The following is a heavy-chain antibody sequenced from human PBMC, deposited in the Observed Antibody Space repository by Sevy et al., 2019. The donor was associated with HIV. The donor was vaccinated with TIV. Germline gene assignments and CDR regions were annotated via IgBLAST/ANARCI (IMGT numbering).Heavy chain of an antibody. D-gene: IGHD3-3*01. CDR1: GGSISSGDYY. CDR3: ARGIYPEAFYYYYGMDV. Sequence: SETLSLTCTVSGGSISSGDYYWSLIRQPPGKGLEWIGYIYYSGSTYYNPSLKSRVTISVDTSKNQFSLKLSSVTAADTAVYYCARGIYPEAFYYYYGMDVWGQGTTVTVSS. J-gene: IGHJ6*02. CDR2: IYYSGST. V-gene: IGHV4-30-4*01.